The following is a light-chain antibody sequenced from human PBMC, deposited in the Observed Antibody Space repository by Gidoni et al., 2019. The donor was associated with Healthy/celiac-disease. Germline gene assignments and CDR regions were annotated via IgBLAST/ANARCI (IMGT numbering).Light chain of an antibody. V-gene: IGKV3-11*01. Sequence: EIVLTQSPATLSLSPGERATLSCRASQSVSSYLAWYQQKPGQAPRLLIYDASNRATGIPARFSGSGSGTDFTLTISGLEPEDFAVYYCQQRSTYTFGQGTKLEIK. J-gene: IGKJ2*01. CDR3: QQRSTYT. CDR2: DAS. CDR1: QSVSSY.